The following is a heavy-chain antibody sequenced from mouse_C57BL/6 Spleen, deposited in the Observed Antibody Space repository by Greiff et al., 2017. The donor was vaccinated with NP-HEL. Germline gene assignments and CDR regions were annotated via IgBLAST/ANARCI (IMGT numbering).Heavy chain of an antibody. CDR3: ARATLRGYFDY. Sequence: EVQGVESGGGLVKPGGSLKLSCAASGFTFSSYAMSWVRQTPEKRLEWVATISDGGSYTYYPDNVKGRFTISRDNAKNNLYLQMSHLKSEDTAMYYCARATLRGYFDYWGQGTTLTVSS. V-gene: IGHV5-4*01. CDR2: ISDGGSYT. CDR1: GFTFSSYA. J-gene: IGHJ2*01. D-gene: IGHD1-1*01.